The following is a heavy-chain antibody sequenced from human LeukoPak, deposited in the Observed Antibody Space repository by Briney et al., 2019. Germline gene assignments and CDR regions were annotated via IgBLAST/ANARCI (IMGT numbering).Heavy chain of an antibody. D-gene: IGHD3-10*01. J-gene: IGHJ2*01. V-gene: IGHV4-61*02. Sequence: SETLSLTCTVSGGSISSGSYYWSWIRQPAGKGLEWIGRIYTSGSTNYNPSLKSRVTISVDTSKNQFSLKLSSVTAADTAVYYCARDIIVWVREAHNWYFDLWGRGTLVTVSS. CDR3: ARDIIVWVREAHNWYFDL. CDR1: GGSISSGSYY. CDR2: IYTSGST.